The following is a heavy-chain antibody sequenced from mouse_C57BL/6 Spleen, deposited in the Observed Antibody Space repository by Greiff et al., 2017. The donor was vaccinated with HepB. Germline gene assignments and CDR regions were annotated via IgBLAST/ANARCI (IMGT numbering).Heavy chain of an antibody. CDR2: IYPGSGNT. Sequence: VQLQQSGPELVKPGASVKISCKASGYSFTSYYIHWVKQRPGQGLEWIGWIYPGSGNTKYNEKFKGKATLTADTSSSTAYMQLSSLTSEDSAVYYCASTVVVDYAMDYWGQGTSVTVSS. D-gene: IGHD1-1*01. V-gene: IGHV1-66*01. J-gene: IGHJ4*01. CDR3: ASTVVVDYAMDY. CDR1: GYSFTSYY.